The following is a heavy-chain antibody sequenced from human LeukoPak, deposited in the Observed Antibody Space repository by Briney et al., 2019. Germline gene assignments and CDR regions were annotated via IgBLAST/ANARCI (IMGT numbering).Heavy chain of an antibody. D-gene: IGHD5-18*01. CDR1: GGSIISYGYY. J-gene: IGHJ4*02. V-gene: IGHV4-31*03. CDR3: ARDRMDTALAFFFGY. Sequence: PSETLSLTCSVSGGSIISYGYYWIWIRQYPGKGLEWIGNIFYNGTNYYNPSFKGRVTVSCDTSKNTFSLNLNSLTAADTAVYYCARDRMDTALAFFFGYWGQGTLVTVSS. CDR2: IFYNGTN.